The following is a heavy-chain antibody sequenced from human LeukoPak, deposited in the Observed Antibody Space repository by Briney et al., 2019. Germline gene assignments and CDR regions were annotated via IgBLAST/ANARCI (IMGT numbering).Heavy chain of an antibody. CDR2: VYYSGST. CDR1: SGAISSRSYY. J-gene: IGHJ5*02. V-gene: IGHV4-39*01. CDR3: ARHGDYYDSSGPRSWFDP. Sequence: PSETLSLTCTVSSGAISSRSYYWGWIRQPPGRGLEWIGSVYYSGSTFYNPSLKSRVTISVDTSKNQFSLKLSSVTAADTAVYYCARHGDYYDSSGPRSWFDPWGQGSLVTVSS. D-gene: IGHD3-22*01.